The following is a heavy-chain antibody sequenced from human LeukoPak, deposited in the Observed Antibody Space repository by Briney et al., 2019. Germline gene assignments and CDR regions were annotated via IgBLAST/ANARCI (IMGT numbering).Heavy chain of an antibody. Sequence: PSETLSLTCAVYVGSFSGYYWSWIRQPPWKGQEWIGEINHSGSTNYNPSLKSRVTISVDTSKNQFSLKLSSVTAADTAVYYCARGRGDYVWGSYRYTGPTRYFDLWGRGTLVTVSS. V-gene: IGHV4-34*01. J-gene: IGHJ2*01. CDR1: VGSFSGYY. CDR3: ARGRGDYVWGSYRYTGPTRYFDL. D-gene: IGHD3-16*02. CDR2: INHSGST.